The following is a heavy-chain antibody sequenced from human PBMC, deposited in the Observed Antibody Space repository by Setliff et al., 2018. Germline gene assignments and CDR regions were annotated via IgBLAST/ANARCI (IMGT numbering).Heavy chain of an antibody. CDR2: ISSSSSTI. V-gene: IGHV3-48*01. Sequence: GGSLRLSCAASGFSLGSYEFNWVRQAPGKGLEWVSYISSSSSTIYYADSVKGRLTISRDNAKNSLYLQMNSLRAEDTAVYYCARDGGEYWGQGTLVTVSS. J-gene: IGHJ4*02. CDR3: ARDGGEY. D-gene: IGHD3-16*01. CDR1: GFSLGSYE.